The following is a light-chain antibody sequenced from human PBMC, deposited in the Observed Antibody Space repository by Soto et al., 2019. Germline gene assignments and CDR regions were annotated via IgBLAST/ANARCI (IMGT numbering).Light chain of an antibody. CDR1: QSISSW. Sequence: DIQMTQSPSTLSASVGDRVTITCRASQSISSWLAWYQQKPGKAPKLLIYKASSLESRVPSRFSGSGSGTEFTLTISSLQPDDFATYYCQQYNSYSTWTFGQGTKVDI. J-gene: IGKJ1*01. V-gene: IGKV1-5*03. CDR2: KAS. CDR3: QQYNSYSTWT.